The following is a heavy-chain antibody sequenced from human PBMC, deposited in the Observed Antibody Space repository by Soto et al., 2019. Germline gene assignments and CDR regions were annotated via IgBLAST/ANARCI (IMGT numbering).Heavy chain of an antibody. D-gene: IGHD1-26*01. V-gene: IGHV4-39*01. J-gene: IGHJ1*01. CDR1: GGSIISSIYY. CDR2: IYYSGTT. Sequence: SETLSLTCTVSGGSIISSIYYWDWIRQPPGKGLEWIGSIYYSGTTYYNPSLKSRVAMSVDTSKSHFSLKLSSVTAADTAVYFCARHPTITGGNYVWGQGTLVTVSS. CDR3: ARHPTITGGNYV.